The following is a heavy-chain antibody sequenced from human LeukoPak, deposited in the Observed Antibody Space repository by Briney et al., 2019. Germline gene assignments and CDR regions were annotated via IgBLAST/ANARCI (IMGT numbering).Heavy chain of an antibody. CDR2: FDPEDGET. D-gene: IGHD6-19*01. Sequence: ASVKVSCKVSGYTLTELSTHWVRQAPGKGLEWMGGFDPEDGETVYAQKFQGRVTMTEDTSTDTAYMELSSLRSEDTAVYYCATATSGIAVAGRSGFSYFDYWGQGTLVTVSS. CDR1: GYTLTELS. CDR3: ATATSGIAVAGRSGFSYFDY. J-gene: IGHJ4*02. V-gene: IGHV1-24*01.